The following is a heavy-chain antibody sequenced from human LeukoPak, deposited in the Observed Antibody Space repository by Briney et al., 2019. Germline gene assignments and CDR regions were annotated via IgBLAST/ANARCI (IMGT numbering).Heavy chain of an antibody. Sequence: GGSLRLSCAASGFIFSSYSMNWVRQAPGKGLEWVSSISSGSSYIYYADSVKGRFTISRDNAKNSLYLQMNSLSAEDTAVYYCAYTSGYAFSSYYYYYMDVWGKGTTVTASS. CDR3: AYTSGYAFSSYYYYYMDV. V-gene: IGHV3-21*01. CDR1: GFIFSSYS. D-gene: IGHD5-12*01. J-gene: IGHJ6*03. CDR2: ISSGSSYI.